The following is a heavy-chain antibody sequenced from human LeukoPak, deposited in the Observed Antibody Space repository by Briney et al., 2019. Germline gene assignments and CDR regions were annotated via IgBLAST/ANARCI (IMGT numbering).Heavy chain of an antibody. Sequence: GGSLRLSCAASVFTFSTYKMNWVRQATGQGLEWVAYVSSSSTTIYYADSVKGRFTISRDSAKNSLYLQMNSLRAGDTALYHCTKDRGKFRSAGTVGLDLDFWGQGILVTVSS. J-gene: IGHJ4*02. CDR2: VSSSSTTI. D-gene: IGHD1-1*01. CDR1: VFTFSTYK. CDR3: TKDRGKFRSAGTVGLDLDF. V-gene: IGHV3-48*01.